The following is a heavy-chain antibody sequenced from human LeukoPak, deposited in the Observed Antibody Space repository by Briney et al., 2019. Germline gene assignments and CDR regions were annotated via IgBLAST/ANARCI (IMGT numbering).Heavy chain of an antibody. CDR2: IYHSGST. D-gene: IGHD1-1*01. J-gene: IGHJ5*02. V-gene: IGHV4-38-2*02. CDR3: ARVANWNFDP. Sequence: SETLSLTCTVSDYSISSGYYWGWIRHPPGKGLEWIGSIYHSGSTYYNPSLKSRVTISVDTSKNQFSLKLSSVTAADTAVYYCARVANWNFDPWGQGTLVTVSS. CDR1: DYSISSGYY.